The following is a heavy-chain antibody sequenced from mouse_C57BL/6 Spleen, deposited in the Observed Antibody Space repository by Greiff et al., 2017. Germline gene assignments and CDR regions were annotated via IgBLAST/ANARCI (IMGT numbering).Heavy chain of an antibody. D-gene: IGHD2-1*01. J-gene: IGHJ4*01. CDR3: ASGYGNDAMDY. CDR1: GFSLTSYG. Sequence: QVQLKESGPGLVAPSPCLSITCTVSGFSLTSYGVDWVRQSPGQGLEWLGVIWGVGSTNYNSALKSSLSISKDNSKSQVFLKMNSLQTDDTAMYYCASGYGNDAMDYWGQGTSVTVSA. CDR2: IWGVGST. V-gene: IGHV2-6*01.